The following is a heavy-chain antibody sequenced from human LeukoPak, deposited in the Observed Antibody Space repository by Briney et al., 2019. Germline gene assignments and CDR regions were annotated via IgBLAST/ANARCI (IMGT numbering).Heavy chain of an antibody. V-gene: IGHV4-34*01. CDR3: ARELSIVGATTWFDP. CDR1: GGSFSGYY. J-gene: IGHJ5*02. CDR2: INHSGST. D-gene: IGHD1-26*01. Sequence: PSETLSLTCAVYGGSFSGYYWSWIRQPPGKGLEWIGEINHSGSTNYNPSLKSRVTISVDTSKNQFSLKLSSVTAADTAVYYCARELSIVGATTWFDPWGQGTLVTVSS.